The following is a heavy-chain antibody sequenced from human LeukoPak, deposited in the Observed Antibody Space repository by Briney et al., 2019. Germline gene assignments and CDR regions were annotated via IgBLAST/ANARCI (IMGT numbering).Heavy chain of an antibody. D-gene: IGHD3-9*01. CDR2: IRSKATGGTT. CDR1: GFTIGDYG. CDR3: TRTMTGRGDFDC. V-gene: IGHV3-49*04. Sequence: GGSLRLSCTASGFTIGDYGMTWVRQAPEKGLEWVGFIRSKATGGTTDYAASVKGRFTISTDESKSIAYLQMNSLKIEDTAIYYCTRTMTGRGDFDCWGQGTLVTVSS. J-gene: IGHJ4*02.